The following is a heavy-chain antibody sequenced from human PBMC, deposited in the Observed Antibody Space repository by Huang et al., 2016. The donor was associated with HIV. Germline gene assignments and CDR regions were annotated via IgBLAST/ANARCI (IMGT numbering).Heavy chain of an antibody. CDR3: ARNYYDNGDWYFDL. J-gene: IGHJ2*01. Sequence: QVQLQESGPGLVKPSETLSLTFPVSGGSLPSYYWSWIRQPPGKGLEWIGSIHYSWSTIDTPSLKRRVTISVDTSKNQFSLKLSSGTAADTAMYYFARNYYDNGDWYFDLWGRGTLVTVSS. CDR1: GGSLPSYY. CDR2: IHYSWST. D-gene: IGHD3-22*01. V-gene: IGHV4-59*01.